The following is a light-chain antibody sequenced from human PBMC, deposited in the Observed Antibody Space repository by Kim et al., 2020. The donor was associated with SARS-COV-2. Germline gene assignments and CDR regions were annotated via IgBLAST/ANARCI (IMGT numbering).Light chain of an antibody. CDR1: KLGDKY. CDR3: QAWDSSTVL. J-gene: IGLJ1*01. CDR2: QDS. Sequence: VSPGQTASITCSGDKLGDKYACWYQQKPGQSPVLVIYQDSKRPSGIPERFSGSNSGNTATLTISGTQAMDEADYYCQAWDSSTVLFGTGTKVTVL. V-gene: IGLV3-1*01.